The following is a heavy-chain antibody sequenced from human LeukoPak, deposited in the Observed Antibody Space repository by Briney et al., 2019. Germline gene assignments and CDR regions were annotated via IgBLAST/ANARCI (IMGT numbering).Heavy chain of an antibody. D-gene: IGHD2-2*01. V-gene: IGHV4-39*01. Sequence: PSETLSLTCTVSGGSISSSSHYWGWIRQPPGKGLEWIGEINHSGSTNYNPSLKSRVTISVDTSKNQFSPKLSSVTAADTAVYYCARQDSIVVVPAAPFDYWGQGTLVTVSS. J-gene: IGHJ4*02. CDR1: GGSISSSSHY. CDR2: INHSGST. CDR3: ARQDSIVVVPAAPFDY.